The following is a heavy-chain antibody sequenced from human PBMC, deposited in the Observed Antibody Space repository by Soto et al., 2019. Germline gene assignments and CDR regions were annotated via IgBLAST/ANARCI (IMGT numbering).Heavy chain of an antibody. CDR3: ARAGLAYGDQVVGNWFDP. Sequence: QVQLVQSGAEVKKPGASVKVSCKASGYTFTSYGISWVRQAPGQGLEWMGWISAYNGNTNYAQRLQGRVTMTTDTSTSKAYMELRSLRSDDTAVYYCARAGLAYGDQVVGNWFDPWGQGTLVTVSS. D-gene: IGHD4-17*01. CDR2: ISAYNGNT. J-gene: IGHJ5*02. V-gene: IGHV1-18*04. CDR1: GYTFTSYG.